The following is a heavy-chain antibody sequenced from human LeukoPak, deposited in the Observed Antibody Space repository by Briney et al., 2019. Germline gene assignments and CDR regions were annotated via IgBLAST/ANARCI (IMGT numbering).Heavy chain of an antibody. CDR2: IKQAGSEK. Sequence: GGFLRLSCVTSGFSFSNYWMSWVRQAPGKGLEWVASIKQAGSEKHYVDSVKGRFTISRDNAKNSLHLQMNSLRDEDTAVYYCASAGSSYGDQFFHFWGQGTLVTVSS. D-gene: IGHD4-17*01. V-gene: IGHV3-7*01. CDR3: ASAGSSYGDQFFHF. J-gene: IGHJ4*02. CDR1: GFSFSNYW.